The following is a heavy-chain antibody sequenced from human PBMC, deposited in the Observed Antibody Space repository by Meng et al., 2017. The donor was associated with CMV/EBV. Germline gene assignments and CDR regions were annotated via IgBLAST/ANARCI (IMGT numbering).Heavy chain of an antibody. V-gene: IGHV3-7*01. Sequence: GGSLRLSCAASRFTFSSYWMSWVRQAPGKGLEWVANIKQDGSEKYYVDSVKGRFTISRDNAKNSLYLQMNSLRAEDTAVYYCARVNQGIDYWGQGTLVTVSS. J-gene: IGHJ4*02. D-gene: IGHD1-14*01. CDR2: IKQDGSEK. CDR1: RFTFSSYW. CDR3: ARVNQGIDY.